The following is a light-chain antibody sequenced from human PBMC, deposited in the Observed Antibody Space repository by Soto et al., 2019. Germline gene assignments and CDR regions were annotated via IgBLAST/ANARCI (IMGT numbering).Light chain of an antibody. J-gene: IGKJ1*01. CDR2: ATS. Sequence: EIVLTQSPCTLSWSPGETATLSCWASQTVNSDYLAWFQQRPGQAPRLLIFATSRRATDIPDRFSGSGSGTDFNLAIRRLETEDFAVYYCHQFGYSPRTFGQGTKVDI. CDR3: HQFGYSPRT. V-gene: IGKV3-20*01. CDR1: QTVNSDY.